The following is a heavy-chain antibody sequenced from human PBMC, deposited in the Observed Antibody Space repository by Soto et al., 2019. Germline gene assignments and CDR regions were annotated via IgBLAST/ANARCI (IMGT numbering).Heavy chain of an antibody. Sequence: SQTLSLTCVISGDSVSNRSAAWNWIRQSPSRGLEWLGRTYYTSRWYNDYAVSVISRITINPDASKNQFSLQLNSVTPEDTAVYYCARDRSPRSTSWYDCWGRGTLVTVSS. J-gene: IGHJ5*01. D-gene: IGHD2-2*01. CDR3: ARDRSPRSTSWYDC. V-gene: IGHV6-1*01. CDR1: GDSVSNRSAA. CDR2: TYYTSRWYN.